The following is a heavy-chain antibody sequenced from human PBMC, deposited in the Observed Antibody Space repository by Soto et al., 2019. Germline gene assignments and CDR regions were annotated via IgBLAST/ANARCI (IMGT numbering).Heavy chain of an antibody. CDR1: GFTFSSYS. V-gene: IGHV3-48*01. CDR2: ISSSSSTI. CDR3: ERHGLIAVRRFDY. J-gene: IGHJ4*02. D-gene: IGHD6-19*01. Sequence: GGSLRLSCAASGFTFSSYSMNWVRQAPGKGLEWVSYISSSSSTIYYADSVKGRFTISRDNAKNSLYLQMNSLRGEDRAVYYCERHGLIAVRRFDYCGQGTLVTV.